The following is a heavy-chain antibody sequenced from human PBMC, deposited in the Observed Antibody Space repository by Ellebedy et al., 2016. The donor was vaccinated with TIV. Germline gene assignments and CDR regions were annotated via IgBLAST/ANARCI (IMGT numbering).Heavy chain of an antibody. V-gene: IGHV3-21*01. CDR3: ARDWFGDYAFDY. CDR1: GFTFSRYS. J-gene: IGHJ4*02. D-gene: IGHD4-17*01. CDR2: ISSSSSYI. Sequence: GGSLRLXXSASGFTFSRYSMNWVRQAPGKGLEWVSSISSSSSYIYYADSVKGRFTISRDNAKNSLYLQMSSLRAEDTSVYYCARDWFGDYAFDYWGQGTLVTVSS.